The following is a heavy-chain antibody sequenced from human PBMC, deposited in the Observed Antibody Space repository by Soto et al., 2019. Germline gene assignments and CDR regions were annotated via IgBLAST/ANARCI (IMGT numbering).Heavy chain of an antibody. CDR3: ARVVSGGSYYLYYYYGMDV. Sequence: ASVKVSCKASGYTFTSYGISWVRQAPGQGLEWMGWINPNSGGTNYAQKFQGRVTMTRDTSISTAYMELSRLRSDDTAVYYCARVVSGGSYYLYYYYGMDVWGQGTTVTVSS. D-gene: IGHD1-26*01. J-gene: IGHJ6*02. CDR2: INPNSGGT. V-gene: IGHV1-2*02. CDR1: GYTFTSYG.